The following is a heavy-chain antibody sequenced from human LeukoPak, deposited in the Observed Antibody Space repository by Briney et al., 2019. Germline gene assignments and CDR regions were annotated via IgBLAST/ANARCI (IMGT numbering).Heavy chain of an antibody. CDR2: ISYDGSNK. J-gene: IGHJ5*02. CDR3: ARGSGWYRDNWFDP. D-gene: IGHD6-19*01. V-gene: IGHV3-30*03. Sequence: PGGSLRLSCAASGFTVSSNYMSWVRQAPGKGLEWVAVISYDGSNKYYADSVKGRFTISRDNSKNTLYLQMNSLRPEDTAVYYCARGSGWYRDNWFDPWGQGTLVTVSS. CDR1: GFTVSSNY.